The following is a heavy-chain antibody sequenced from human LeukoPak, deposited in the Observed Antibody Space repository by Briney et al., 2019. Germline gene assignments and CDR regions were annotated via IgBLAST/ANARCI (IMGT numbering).Heavy chain of an antibody. CDR1: GYSISSGYY. CDR2: IYHSGST. D-gene: IGHD2-2*03. V-gene: IGHV4-38-2*01. CDR3: ASGNCSSTSCYGYFNYYYVDV. Sequence: PSETLSLTCAVSGYSISSGYYWGWIRQPPGKGLEWIGSIYHSGSTYYNPSLKSRVTISVDTSKNQFSLKLSSVTAADTAVYYCASGNCSSTSCYGYFNYYYVDVWGKGTTVTVSS. J-gene: IGHJ6*03.